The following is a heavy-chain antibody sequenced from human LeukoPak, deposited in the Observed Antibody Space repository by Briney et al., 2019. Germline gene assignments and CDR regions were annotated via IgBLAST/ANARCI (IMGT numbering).Heavy chain of an antibody. J-gene: IGHJ4*02. CDR2: ISYDGSNK. Sequence: PGGSLRLSCAASGFTFNSYAMHWVRQAPGKGLEWVAVISYDGSNKYYADSVKGRFTISRGNSKNTLYLQMNSLRAEDTAVYYCASLVLLDYGDNLDYWGQGTLVTVSS. CDR1: GFTFNSYA. D-gene: IGHD4-17*01. CDR3: ASLVLLDYGDNLDY. V-gene: IGHV3-30*04.